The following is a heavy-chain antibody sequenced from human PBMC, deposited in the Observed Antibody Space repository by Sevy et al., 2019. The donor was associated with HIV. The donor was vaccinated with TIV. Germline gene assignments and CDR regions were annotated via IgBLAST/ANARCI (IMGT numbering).Heavy chain of an antibody. CDR2: ISNDGSNK. J-gene: IGHJ4*02. CDR1: GFTFSSFD. V-gene: IGHV3-30*18. Sequence: GGSLRLSCVVSGFTFSSFDMHWVRQAPGKGLEWVAFISNDGSNKYYEDSVKGRVTISRDNSKNTLYLQMNSLRAEDTAAYYCAKDRLGSYERLLHYWGQGTLVTVSS. CDR3: AKDRLGSYERLLHY. D-gene: IGHD5-12*01.